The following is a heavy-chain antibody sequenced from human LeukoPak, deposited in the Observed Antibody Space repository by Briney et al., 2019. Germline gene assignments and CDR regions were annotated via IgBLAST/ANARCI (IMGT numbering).Heavy chain of an antibody. CDR3: AKDRKWLVGGFDY. CDR1: GFTLSSYA. Sequence: GASLRLSCAASGFTLSSYAMSWVCQAPGKGLEWDSAISGSGGSTYYADSVKGRFPISRDNSKNTLYLQMNSLRAEDTAVYYCAKDRKWLVGGFDYWGQGTLVTVSS. D-gene: IGHD6-19*01. CDR2: ISGSGGST. J-gene: IGHJ4*02. V-gene: IGHV3-23*01.